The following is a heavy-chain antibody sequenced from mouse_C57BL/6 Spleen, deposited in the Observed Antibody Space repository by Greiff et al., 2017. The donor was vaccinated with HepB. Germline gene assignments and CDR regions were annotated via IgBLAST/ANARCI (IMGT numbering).Heavy chain of an antibody. D-gene: IGHD2-2*01. J-gene: IGHJ2*01. CDR3: ARAGLSNYCDY. CDR2: IDPEDGDT. CDR1: GFNIKDYY. Sequence: EVQLLQSGAELVKPGASVKLSCTASGFNIKDYYMPWVQQRPEQGLEWIGRIDPEDGDTNYAPECQGQATITADTSSNTAYLQLSSLTSEDTAVYDCARAGLSNYCDYWGQGTTLTVSS. V-gene: IGHV14-2*01.